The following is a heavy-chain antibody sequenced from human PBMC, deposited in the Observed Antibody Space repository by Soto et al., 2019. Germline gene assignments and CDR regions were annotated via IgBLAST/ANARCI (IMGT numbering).Heavy chain of an antibody. CDR3: TKSIGGSSSVGMDY. V-gene: IGHV3-30*04. CDR1: GFIFKNYA. CDR2: ITRDGYNK. Sequence: QVQLVESGGGVVQPGRSLRLSCAVSGFIFKNYALNWVRQAPGKGLEWVASITRDGYNKYYADSVKGRFTISRDNSKNTLSLQMTALRVEDSSVYYCTKSIGGSSSVGMDYWGPGTLVIVSS. J-gene: IGHJ4*02. D-gene: IGHD6-6*01.